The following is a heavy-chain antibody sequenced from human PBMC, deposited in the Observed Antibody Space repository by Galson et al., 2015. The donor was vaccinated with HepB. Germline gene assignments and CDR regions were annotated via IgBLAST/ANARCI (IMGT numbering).Heavy chain of an antibody. CDR3: ARNRHYDFWSGFIYYYGMDV. V-gene: IGHV1-69*06. CDR2: IIPIFGTA. D-gene: IGHD3-3*01. CDR1: GGTFSSYA. J-gene: IGHJ6*02. Sequence: SVKVSCKASGGTFSSYAISWVRQAPGQGLEWMGGIIPIFGTANYAQKFQGRVTITADKSTSTAYMELSSLRSEDTAVYYCARNRHYDFWSGFIYYYGMDVWGQGTTVTVSS.